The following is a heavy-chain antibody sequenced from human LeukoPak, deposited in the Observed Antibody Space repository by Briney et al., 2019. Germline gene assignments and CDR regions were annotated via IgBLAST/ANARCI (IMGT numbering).Heavy chain of an antibody. CDR2: IIPIFGTA. CDR3: ARAGTTGTTLYYYYGMDV. D-gene: IGHD1-1*01. V-gene: IGHV1-69*13. J-gene: IGHJ6*02. Sequence: GASVKVSCKASGYTFTSYGISWVRQAPGQGLEWMGGIIPIFGTANYAQKFQGRVTITADESTSTAYMELSSLRSEDTAVYYCARAGTTGTTLYYYYGMDVWGQGTTVTVSS. CDR1: GYTFTSYG.